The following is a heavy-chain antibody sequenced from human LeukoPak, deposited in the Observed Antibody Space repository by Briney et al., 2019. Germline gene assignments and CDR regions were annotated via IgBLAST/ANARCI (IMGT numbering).Heavy chain of an antibody. CDR3: ARGYFDWLYPVNWFDP. D-gene: IGHD3-9*01. CDR2: INHSGST. J-gene: IGHJ5*02. CDR1: GGSFSGYY. Sequence: SETLSLTCAVYGGSFSGYYWSWIRQPPGKGLEWIGEINHSGSTNYNPSLKSRVTISVDTSKNQFSLKLSSVTAADTAVYYCARGYFDWLYPVNWFDPWAREPWSPSPQ. V-gene: IGHV4-34*01.